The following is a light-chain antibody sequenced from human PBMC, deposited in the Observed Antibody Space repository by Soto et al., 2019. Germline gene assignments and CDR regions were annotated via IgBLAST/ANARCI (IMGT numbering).Light chain of an antibody. J-gene: IGLJ1*01. V-gene: IGLV2-14*01. CDR3: SSYTSSSIDYV. CDR2: EVS. Sequence: QSVLTQPASVSGSPGQSITISCTGTSSEVGGYNYVSWYQQHPGKAPKLMIYEVSNRPSGVSNRFSGSKSGNTASLTISGLQAEDEAEYYCSSYTSSSIDYVFGTGTKLTVL. CDR1: SSEVGGYNY.